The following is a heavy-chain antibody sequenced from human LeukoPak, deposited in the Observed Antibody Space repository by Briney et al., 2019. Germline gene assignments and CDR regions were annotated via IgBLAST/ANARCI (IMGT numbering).Heavy chain of an antibody. CDR2: IYHSGST. V-gene: IGHV4-38-2*02. CDR1: GYSISSGYY. D-gene: IGHD2-15*01. Sequence: SETLSLTCTVSGYSISSGYYWGWIRQPPGKGLEWIGSIYHSGSTYYNPSLKSRVTISVDTSKNQFSLKLSSVTAADTAVYYCARVIVVVVAAVSWFDPWGQGTLVTVSS. CDR3: ARVIVVVVAAVSWFDP. J-gene: IGHJ5*02.